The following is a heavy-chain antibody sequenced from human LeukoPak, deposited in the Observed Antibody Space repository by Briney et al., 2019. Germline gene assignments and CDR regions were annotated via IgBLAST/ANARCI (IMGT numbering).Heavy chain of an antibody. V-gene: IGHV3-21*01. J-gene: IGHJ4*02. CDR1: RFTFSTYT. CDR2: ISSSSSYI. D-gene: IGHD4-17*01. Sequence: PGGSLRLSCAASRFTFSTYTMNWVRQAPGKGLEWVSSISSSSSYIYYADSVKGRFTISRDNAKNSLYLQMNTLRAEDTAVYYCERDLTTGTTFDYRGQGTLVTVSS. CDR3: ERDLTTGTTFDY.